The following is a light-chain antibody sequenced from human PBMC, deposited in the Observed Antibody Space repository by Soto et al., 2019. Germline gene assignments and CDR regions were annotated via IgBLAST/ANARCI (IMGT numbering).Light chain of an antibody. CDR3: QQSYSRT. CDR2: DAS. J-gene: IGKJ1*01. Sequence: DIQMTQSPSTLSASVGDRVTITCRASQTISFSLAWYQQKPGKAPKLLIYDASTLQSGVPSRFSGSESGTEFILTITSLQPEDFATYYCQQSYSRTFGQGTKVDI. CDR1: QTISFS. V-gene: IGKV1-5*01.